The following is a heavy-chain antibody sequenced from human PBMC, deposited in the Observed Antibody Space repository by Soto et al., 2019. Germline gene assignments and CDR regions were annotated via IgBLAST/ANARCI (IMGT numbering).Heavy chain of an antibody. CDR3: ARRPSGSGPYSFDP. Sequence: QITLKESGPPVVKPTQNLTLTCTFSGFSLSATGVAVGWIRQPPGKSLEWLALIYWDDDKRYRPSLKSRLTITKDTSTNQVVLTLTNMAPVDTSTYYCARRPSGSGPYSFDPWGQGTMVTVSS. D-gene: IGHD5-18*01. V-gene: IGHV2-5*02. J-gene: IGHJ5*02. CDR1: GFSLSATGVA. CDR2: IYWDDDK.